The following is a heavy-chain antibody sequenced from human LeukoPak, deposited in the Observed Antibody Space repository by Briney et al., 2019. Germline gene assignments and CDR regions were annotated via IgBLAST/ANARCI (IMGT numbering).Heavy chain of an antibody. J-gene: IGHJ3*01. Sequence: PSETLSLTCTVSGGSISSYYWNWIRQPPGKGLEWLGYIYYSGSTNYNPALKSRVTISVDTSRNQFSLKLNSVTSADTAVYYCAREWSAFDFWGQGTMVTVSS. V-gene: IGHV4-59*01. D-gene: IGHD3-3*01. CDR2: IYYSGST. CDR1: GGSISSYY. CDR3: AREWSAFDF.